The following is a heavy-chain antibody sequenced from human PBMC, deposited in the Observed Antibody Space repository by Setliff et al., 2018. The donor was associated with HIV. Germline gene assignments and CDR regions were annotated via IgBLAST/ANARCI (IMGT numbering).Heavy chain of an antibody. Sequence: GASVKVSCKASGYTFTGYYVHWVRRAPGQGLEWMGWINPNNGGTNYAQKFQGRVTMTRDTSISTAYMELNRLRSDDTAVYYCARDDEMGTVTEHYYYGMGVWGQGTTVTVSS. D-gene: IGHD4-4*01. CDR1: GYTFTGYY. CDR2: INPNNGGT. V-gene: IGHV1-2*02. J-gene: IGHJ6*02. CDR3: ARDDEMGTVTEHYYYGMGV.